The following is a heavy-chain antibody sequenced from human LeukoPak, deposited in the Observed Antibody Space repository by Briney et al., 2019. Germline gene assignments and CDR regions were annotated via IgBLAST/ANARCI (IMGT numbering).Heavy chain of an antibody. D-gene: IGHD3-22*01. Sequence: PGGSLRLSCAASGFTFSSYGMHWVRQAPGPGLEWVAVIWYDGSNKYYADSVKGRFNISRDNSKNTLYLQMNSLRAEDTAVYYCAREDAGYDSSGYQLGYFDYWGQGTLVTVSS. J-gene: IGHJ4*02. CDR3: AREDAGYDSSGYQLGYFDY. CDR2: IWYDGSNK. V-gene: IGHV3-33*01. CDR1: GFTFSSYG.